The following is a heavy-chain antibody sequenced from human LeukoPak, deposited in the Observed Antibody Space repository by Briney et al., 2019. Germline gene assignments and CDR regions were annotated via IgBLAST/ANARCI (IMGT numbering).Heavy chain of an antibody. V-gene: IGHV1-69*13. Sequence: GASVKVSCKASGGTFSSYAISWVRQAPGQGLEWMGGIIPIFGTANYAQKFQGRVTITADESTCTAYMELSSLRSEDTAVYYCALVVVPAAAYYWGQGTLVTVSS. CDR1: GGTFSSYA. D-gene: IGHD2-2*01. J-gene: IGHJ4*02. CDR2: IIPIFGTA. CDR3: ALVVVPAAAYY.